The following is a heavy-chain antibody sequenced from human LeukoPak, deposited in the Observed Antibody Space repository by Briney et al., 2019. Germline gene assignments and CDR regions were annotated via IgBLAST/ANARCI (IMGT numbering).Heavy chain of an antibody. J-gene: IGHJ3*02. CDR1: GYTLTELS. V-gene: IGHV1-24*01. CDR3: ATDSITMIVVAGAFDI. D-gene: IGHD3-22*01. Sequence: ASVKVSCKVSGYTLTELSMHWVRQAPGKGLEWMGGIDPEDGETIYAQKFQGRVTMTEDTSTDTAYMELSSLRSEDTAVYYCATDSITMIVVAGAFDIWGQGTMVTVS. CDR2: IDPEDGET.